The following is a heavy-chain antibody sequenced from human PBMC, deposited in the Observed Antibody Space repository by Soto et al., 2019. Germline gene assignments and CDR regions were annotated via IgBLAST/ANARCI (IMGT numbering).Heavy chain of an antibody. D-gene: IGHD3-10*01. CDR3: ARDSSFYSGSGSFSTYHFFGLDI. CDR1: GYMFANYH. J-gene: IGHJ6*02. Sequence: QVQLLQSGAEVKQPGASVKVSCKASGYMFANYHMHWVRQAPGQGLAWMGVISTSGGSTIYVKDFTGSTCMNRNMSTNKVYQELFNLTYQDTDVYYCARDSSFYSGSGSFSTYHFFGLDIWAQGTTVTVS. V-gene: IGHV1-46*01. CDR2: ISTSGGST.